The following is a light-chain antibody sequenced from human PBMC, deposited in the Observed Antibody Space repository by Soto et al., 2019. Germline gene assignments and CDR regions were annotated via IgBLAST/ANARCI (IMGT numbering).Light chain of an antibody. J-gene: IGKJ4*01. CDR1: QVISTY. CDR3: LQHNSYPLT. Sequence: DIQLTQSPSFLSPSIGESVTITCRASQVISTYLLWFQQKPGKVPKRLIYAASNLESGVPSRFSGSGSGTEFTLTISSLQPEDFATYYCLQHNSYPLTFGGGTKVDIK. CDR2: AAS. V-gene: IGKV1-17*01.